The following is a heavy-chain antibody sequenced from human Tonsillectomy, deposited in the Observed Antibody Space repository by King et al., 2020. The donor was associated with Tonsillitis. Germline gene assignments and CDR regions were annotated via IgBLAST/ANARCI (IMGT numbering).Heavy chain of an antibody. D-gene: IGHD1-26*01. Sequence: VQLVESGGGLVQPGWSLRLSCAASGFTLYNFAMSWVRQAPGMGLDWASSITHIGYYTYYAESVKGRFNISRDSSRNTLYLRMNSLRVEDTAIYFCAKVHGTPFWGQGTLVTVSS. CDR2: ITHIGYYT. CDR3: AKVHGTPF. CDR1: GFTLYNFA. V-gene: IGHV3-23*04. J-gene: IGHJ4*02.